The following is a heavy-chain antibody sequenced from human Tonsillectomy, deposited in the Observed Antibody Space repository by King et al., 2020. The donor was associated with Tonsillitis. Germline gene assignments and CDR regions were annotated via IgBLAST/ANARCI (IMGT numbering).Heavy chain of an antibody. V-gene: IGHV3-7*01. CDR1: GFTFRSYW. CDR3: VRDWCPLDY. D-gene: IGHD2-8*01. Sequence: VQLVESGGGLVQPGGSLRLSCAASGFTFRSYWMSWVRQAPGKGLEWVAKIKQDGTEKYYVDSVKGRFTISRDNAKNSLYLQMNSLRAEDTAVYYCVRDWCPLDYWGQGTLVTVSS. J-gene: IGHJ4*02. CDR2: IKQDGTEK.